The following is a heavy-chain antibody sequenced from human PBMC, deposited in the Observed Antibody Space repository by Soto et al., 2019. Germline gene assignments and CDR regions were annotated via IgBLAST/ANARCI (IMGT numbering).Heavy chain of an antibody. CDR2: IWSDGNNR. CDR1: GFIFSNHG. J-gene: IGHJ4*02. D-gene: IGHD1-1*01. V-gene: IGHV3-33*01. CDR3: VRGDNWNDEASDY. Sequence: QVQLVESGGGVVQPGRSLRLSCAASGFIFSNHGMHWVRRAPGKGLEWVAVIWSDGNNRYYADSVKGRFTISRDNSKNTLDLQMNSLRAEDTAVYYCVRGDNWNDEASDYWGQGTLVTVSS.